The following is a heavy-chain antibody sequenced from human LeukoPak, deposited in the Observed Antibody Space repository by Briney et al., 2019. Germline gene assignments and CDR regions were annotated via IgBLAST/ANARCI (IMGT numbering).Heavy chain of an antibody. Sequence: SETLSLTCTVSGGSISSSSYYWGWIRQPPGKGLEWIGSIYYSGSTYYNPSLKSRVTISVDTSKNQFSLKLSSVTAADTAVYYCARHGRVYDILTGYYMGYFDYWGQGTLVTVSS. V-gene: IGHV4-39*01. CDR1: GGSISSSSYY. D-gene: IGHD3-9*01. J-gene: IGHJ4*02. CDR2: IYYSGST. CDR3: ARHGRVYDILTGYYMGYFDY.